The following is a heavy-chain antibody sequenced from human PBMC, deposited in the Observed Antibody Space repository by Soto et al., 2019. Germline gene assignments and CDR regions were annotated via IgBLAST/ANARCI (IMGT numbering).Heavy chain of an antibody. CDR2: INHSGST. CDR3: ARLKGANNPTRLASGAFDL. Sequence: QVQLQQWGAGLLKPSETLSLTCAVYGGSFSGYYWSWIRQPPGKGLEWIGEINHSGSTNYNPSLKSRVTISVDTSKNQFSLKRSSVTAADTAVYYCARLKGANNPTRLASGAFDLWGQGTMVTVSS. J-gene: IGHJ3*01. V-gene: IGHV4-34*01. CDR1: GGSFSGYY. D-gene: IGHD1-26*01.